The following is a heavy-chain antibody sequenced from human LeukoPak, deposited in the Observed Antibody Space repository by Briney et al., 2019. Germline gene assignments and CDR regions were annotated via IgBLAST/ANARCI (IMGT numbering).Heavy chain of an antibody. Sequence: GSSVKVSCKASGGTFSSYAISWVRQAPGQGLEWMGGIIPIFGTANYAQKFQGRVTVTADESTSTAYMELSSLRSEDPAVYYCARPNNIPYDFWTRIAPTRYYYGMDVWGQGTTVTVSS. V-gene: IGHV1-69*01. J-gene: IGHJ6*02. D-gene: IGHD3-3*01. CDR3: ARPNNIPYDFWTRIAPTRYYYGMDV. CDR2: IIPIFGTA. CDR1: GGTFSSYA.